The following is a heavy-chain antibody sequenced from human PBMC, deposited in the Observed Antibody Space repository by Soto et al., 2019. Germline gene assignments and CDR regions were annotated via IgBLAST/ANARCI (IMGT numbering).Heavy chain of an antibody. CDR1: GGTFSSYA. V-gene: IGHV1-69*13. Sequence: SVKVSCKASGGTFSSYAISWVRQAPGQGLEWMGGIIPIFGTANYAQKFQGRVTITADESTSTAYMELSSLRSEDTAVYYCARTWTDVESGSWSYPWGQGTLVTVYS. D-gene: IGHD1-1*01. J-gene: IGHJ5*02. CDR2: IIPIFGTA. CDR3: ARTWTDVESGSWSYP.